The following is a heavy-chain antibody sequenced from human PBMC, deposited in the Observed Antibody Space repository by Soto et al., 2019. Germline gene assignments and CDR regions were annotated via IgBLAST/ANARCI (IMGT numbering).Heavy chain of an antibody. CDR2: IKQDGSEK. Sequence: PGGSLRLSCAASGFTFSSYWLSWVRQAPGKGLEWVANIKQDGSEKYYVDSVKGRFTISRDNAKNSLYLQMNSLRAEDTAVYYCARAGIRYSGSYYGYWGQGTLVPVSS. V-gene: IGHV3-7*01. CDR1: GFTFSSYW. CDR3: ARAGIRYSGSYYGY. D-gene: IGHD1-26*01. J-gene: IGHJ4*02.